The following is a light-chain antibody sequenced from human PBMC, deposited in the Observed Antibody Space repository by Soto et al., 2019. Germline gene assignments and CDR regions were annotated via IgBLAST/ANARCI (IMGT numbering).Light chain of an antibody. CDR1: QTVNSDY. V-gene: IGKV3-20*01. CDR3: QQYDDSPLYT. J-gene: IGKJ2*01. Sequence: EIVLTQSPGTLSLSPGETATLSCRASQTVNSDYLAWFQQRPGQAPRLLIFATSRRATDIPDRFSGSGSGTDFTLAIRRLEPEDFVLYYCQQYDDSPLYTFGQGTKLEI. CDR2: ATS.